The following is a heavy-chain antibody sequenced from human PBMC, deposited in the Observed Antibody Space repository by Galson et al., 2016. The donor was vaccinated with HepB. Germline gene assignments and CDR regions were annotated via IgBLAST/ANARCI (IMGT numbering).Heavy chain of an antibody. CDR3: ARDSGYGIKIDYRGEAFDI. V-gene: IGHV3-7*01. J-gene: IGHJ3*02. CDR2: ITRDGSEK. Sequence: SLRLSCAATGLTLSTNWMSWVRQAPGKGLEWVANITRDGSEKYYVDSVKGRFTISRDNAKNSLYLQMNSLRAEDTAVYYCARDSGYGIKIDYRGEAFDIWGQGTMVTVSS. D-gene: IGHD4-23*01. CDR1: GLTLSTNW.